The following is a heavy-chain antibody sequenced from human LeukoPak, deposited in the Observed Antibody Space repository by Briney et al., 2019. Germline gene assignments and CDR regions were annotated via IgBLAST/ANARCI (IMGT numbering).Heavy chain of an antibody. D-gene: IGHD5-12*01. CDR2: INPNSGGT. J-gene: IGHJ4*02. Sequence: GASVKVSCKASGYTFTAYYMHWVRQAPGQGLEWMGWINPNSGGTKYAQKFQGRVTMTRDTSISTAYMELGTPRCDDTAVYYCVRAEAIDYWGQGTLVTVSS. CDR3: VRAEAIDY. CDR1: GYTFTAYY. V-gene: IGHV1-2*02.